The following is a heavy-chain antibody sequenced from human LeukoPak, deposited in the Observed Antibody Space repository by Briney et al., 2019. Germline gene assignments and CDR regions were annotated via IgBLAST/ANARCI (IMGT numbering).Heavy chain of an antibody. CDR3: VRDLGGRSGH. V-gene: IGHV3-48*04. J-gene: IGHJ4*02. CDR1: GFTFSSYS. D-gene: IGHD1-26*01. Sequence: GGSLRLSCVASGFTFSSYSMNWVRQAPGKGLEWVSYISSSSSTIYYADSVKGRSTIFRDNAKNTLYLQMNSLRAEDTAVYYCVRDLGGRSGHWGQGTLVTVSS. CDR2: ISSSSSTI.